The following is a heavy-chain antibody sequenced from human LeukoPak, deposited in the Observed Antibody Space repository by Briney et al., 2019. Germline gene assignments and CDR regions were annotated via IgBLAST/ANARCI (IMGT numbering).Heavy chain of an antibody. Sequence: GGSLRLSCAASGFTFSTYAMSWVRQAPGRGLEWVSAISGSGGNTYYADSVKGRFTISRDNSKNTLYLQMNSLRAEDTAVYYCAKDGPIINSYYLDYWGQGSLVTVSS. V-gene: IGHV3-23*01. CDR1: GFTFSTYA. D-gene: IGHD4-23*01. CDR3: AKDGPIINSYYLDY. CDR2: ISGSGGNT. J-gene: IGHJ4*02.